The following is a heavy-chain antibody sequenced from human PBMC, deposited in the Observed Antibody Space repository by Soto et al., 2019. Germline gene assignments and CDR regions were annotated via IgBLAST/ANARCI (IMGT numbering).Heavy chain of an antibody. D-gene: IGHD6-6*01. Sequence: GGSLRISSAASGFTFSSYGMHWVRQAPGKGLEWVAVISYDGSNKYYADSVKGRFTISRDNSKNTLYLQMNSLKAEDTAVYYCAKVRGSSPGRFYYYYGMDVWGQGTTV. V-gene: IGHV3-30*18. CDR3: AKVRGSSPGRFYYYYGMDV. CDR2: ISYDGSNK. CDR1: GFTFSSYG. J-gene: IGHJ6*02.